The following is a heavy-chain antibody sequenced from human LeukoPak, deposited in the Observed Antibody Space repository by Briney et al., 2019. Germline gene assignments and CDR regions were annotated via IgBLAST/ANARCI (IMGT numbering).Heavy chain of an antibody. J-gene: IGHJ5*02. CDR2: MNPNSGNT. CDR3: ARAFSDTRYGGTNWFDP. CDR1: GYSFTNYD. Sequence: ASVKVSCKASGYSFTNYDINWVRQAPGQGLEWMGWMNPNSGNTGYARKFQGRVIMTMNPSINTAYMELSSLKSEDTAIYYCARAFSDTRYGGTNWFDPWGQGTLVTVSS. V-gene: IGHV1-8*01. D-gene: IGHD3-10*01.